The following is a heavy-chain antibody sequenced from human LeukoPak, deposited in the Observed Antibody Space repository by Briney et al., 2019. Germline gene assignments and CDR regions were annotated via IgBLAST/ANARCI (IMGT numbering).Heavy chain of an antibody. V-gene: IGHV4-59*01. D-gene: IGHD1-7*01. CDR1: DGSINSYY. CDR2: VHYSGST. CDR3: ARATGTTRNAFDI. J-gene: IGHJ3*02. Sequence: PSETLSLTCTDSDGSINSYYWSWIRKSQGKGLEWIGYVHYSGSTNYNPSLKSRVTISVDTSKKQVSLKLNSVTAVDTAVYYCARATGTTRNAFDIWGQGTMVTVSS.